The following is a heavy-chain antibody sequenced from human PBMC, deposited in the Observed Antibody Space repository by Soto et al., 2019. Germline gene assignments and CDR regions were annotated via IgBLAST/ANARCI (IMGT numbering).Heavy chain of an antibody. J-gene: IGHJ6*02. CDR3: ARLNYYGSGSYLYYYYGMDV. CDR1: GGSISSGGYY. Sequence: SETLSLTCTVSGGSISSGGYYWSWIRQHPGKGLEWIGYIYYSGSTYYNPSLKSRVTISVDTSKNQFSLKLSSVTAADTAVYYCARLNYYGSGSYLYYYYGMDVWGQGTTVTVSS. CDR2: IYYSGST. D-gene: IGHD3-10*01. V-gene: IGHV4-31*03.